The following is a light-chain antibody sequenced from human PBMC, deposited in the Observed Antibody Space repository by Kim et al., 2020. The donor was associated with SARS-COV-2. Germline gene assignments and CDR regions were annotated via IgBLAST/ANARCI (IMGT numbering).Light chain of an antibody. CDR1: KLGDKY. CDR2: QDS. V-gene: IGLV3-1*01. Sequence: VSRAQKASSTCSGDKLGDKYACWYQQKPGQSPVLVVYQDSKRPSGIPERFSGSNSGNTATLTISGTQAMDEADYYCQAWDSSTAVFGTGTKVTVL. J-gene: IGLJ1*01. CDR3: QAWDSSTAV.